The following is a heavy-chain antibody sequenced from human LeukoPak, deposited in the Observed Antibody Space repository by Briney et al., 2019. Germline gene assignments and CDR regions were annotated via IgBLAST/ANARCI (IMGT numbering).Heavy chain of an antibody. CDR3: ARGVAARGGFDY. Sequence: GGSLRLSCAASGFTFSSYAMSWVRQAPGKGLEWVSVISGSGGSTHYTDPVNGRFTISRDNSKNTLSLQMNSLRAEDTAVYYCARGVAARGGFDYWGQGTLVTVSS. CDR1: GFTFSSYA. V-gene: IGHV3-23*01. D-gene: IGHD6-6*01. CDR2: ISGSGGST. J-gene: IGHJ4*02.